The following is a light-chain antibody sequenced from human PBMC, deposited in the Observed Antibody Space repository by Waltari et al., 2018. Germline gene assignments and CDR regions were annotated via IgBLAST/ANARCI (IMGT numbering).Light chain of an antibody. V-gene: IGLV1-44*01. J-gene: IGLJ2*01. Sequence: QSALTQPPSASGTPWQRVTISCSGSSSSLKTNPVNWYQHLPGTAPKLLIYSNNQRTSGVPGRFSGSKSGTSASLAISGPQSEDEGDYYCAVWDDSLDGLVFGGGTKLTVL. CDR2: SNN. CDR1: SSSLKTNP. CDR3: AVWDDSLDGLV.